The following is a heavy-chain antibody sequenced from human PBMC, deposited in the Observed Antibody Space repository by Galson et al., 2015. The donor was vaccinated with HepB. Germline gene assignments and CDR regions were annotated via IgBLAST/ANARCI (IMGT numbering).Heavy chain of an antibody. D-gene: IGHD1-26*01. CDR2: ISAYNGNT. CDR3: ARVQWELLLENAFDI. CDR1: GYTFTSYG. Sequence: SVKVSCKASGYTFTSYGISWVRQAPGQGLEWMGWISAYNGNTNYAQKLQGRVTMTTDTSTSTAYMELRSLRSDDTAVYYCARVQWELLLENAFDIWGQGTMVTVSS. J-gene: IGHJ3*02. V-gene: IGHV1-18*01.